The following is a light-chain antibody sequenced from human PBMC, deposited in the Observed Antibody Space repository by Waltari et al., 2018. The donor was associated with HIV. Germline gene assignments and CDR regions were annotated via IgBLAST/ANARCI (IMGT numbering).Light chain of an antibody. CDR2: EVS. V-gene: IGLV2-14*01. Sequence: QSALTQPASVSGSPGQSITVSCTGTSSDIGAYNYVSWYQQTPGTAPKLVISEVSNRPAGSSNRFSGSKSGNTASLTISGLQTEDEADFYCSSFTTTNSLLFGGGTKVTVL. J-gene: IGLJ2*01. CDR1: SSDIGAYNY. CDR3: SSFTTTNSLL.